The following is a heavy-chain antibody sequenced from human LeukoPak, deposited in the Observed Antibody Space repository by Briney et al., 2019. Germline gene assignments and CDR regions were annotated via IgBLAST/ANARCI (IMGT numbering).Heavy chain of an antibody. CDR1: GFTFDDYA. Sequence: GGSLRLSCAASGFTFDDYAMYWVRQTPGKGLQWVSLISAYGGSTYYADSMKGRFTISRDNSKNSLYLQMNSLRTEDTALYYCAKPKSWGIVGAVEYWGQGTLVAVSS. CDR3: AKPKSWGIVGAVEY. J-gene: IGHJ4*02. V-gene: IGHV3-43*02. CDR2: ISAYGGST. D-gene: IGHD1-26*01.